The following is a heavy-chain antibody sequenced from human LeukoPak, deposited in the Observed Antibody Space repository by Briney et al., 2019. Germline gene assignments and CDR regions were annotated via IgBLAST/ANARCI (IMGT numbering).Heavy chain of an antibody. J-gene: IGHJ2*01. CDR1: GFTFSSYG. V-gene: IGHV3-23*01. D-gene: IGHD2-21*02. CDR2: ISGSGGST. CDR3: TKESCGGDCYSYWYFDL. Sequence: GGSLRLSCAASGFTFSSYGMSWVRQAPGKGLEWVSAISGSGGSTYYADSVKGRFTISRDTSKNTLYLQMNSLRAEDTAVYYCTKESCGGDCYSYWYFDLWGRGTLVTVSS.